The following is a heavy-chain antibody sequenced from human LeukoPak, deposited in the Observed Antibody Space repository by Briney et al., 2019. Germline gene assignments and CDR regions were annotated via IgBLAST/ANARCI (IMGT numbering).Heavy chain of an antibody. J-gene: IGHJ4*02. D-gene: IGHD2-15*01. Sequence: GRSLRLSGAASGFTFSSYAMHWVRQAPGKGLEWVAVISYDGSNKYYADSVKGRFTISRDNSKNTLYLQMNSLRAEDTAVYYCARGVVVLVAASLDYWGQGTLVTVSS. V-gene: IGHV3-30-3*01. CDR1: GFTFSSYA. CDR3: ARGVVVLVAASLDY. CDR2: ISYDGSNK.